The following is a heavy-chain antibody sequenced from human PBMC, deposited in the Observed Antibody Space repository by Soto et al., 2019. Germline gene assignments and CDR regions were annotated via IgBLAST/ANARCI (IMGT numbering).Heavy chain of an antibody. D-gene: IGHD3-22*01. J-gene: IGHJ5*02. CDR3: VRGYPYSSGP. V-gene: IGHV1-8*01. Sequence: ASVKVSCKASGYTFTSHDINWVRQATGQGLEWMGWMNPNRGNTGYAQKFQGRVTMTRSTSISTAYMELSNLRSEDTAVYYCVRGYPYSSGPWGQGTPVTVSS. CDR2: MNPNRGNT. CDR1: GYTFTSHD.